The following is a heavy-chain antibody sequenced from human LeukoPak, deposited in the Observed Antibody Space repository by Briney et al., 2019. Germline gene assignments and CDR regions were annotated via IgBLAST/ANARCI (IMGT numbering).Heavy chain of an antibody. Sequence: GASVKVSCKASGYSFTGHYMHWVRQAPGQGLEWMGWINPKSGGTNYAQKFQGRVTMTRDTSISTAYMELSRLRSDDTAVYYCAREQQLVHTYYYYYYYMDVWGKGTTVTVSS. V-gene: IGHV1-2*02. CDR1: GYSFTGHY. D-gene: IGHD6-13*01. CDR3: AREQQLVHTYYYYYYYMDV. J-gene: IGHJ6*03. CDR2: INPKSGGT.